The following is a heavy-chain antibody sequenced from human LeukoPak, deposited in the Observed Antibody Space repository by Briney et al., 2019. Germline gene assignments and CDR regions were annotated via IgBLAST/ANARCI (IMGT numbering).Heavy chain of an antibody. CDR3: ARGAYGDPTSFDY. J-gene: IGHJ4*02. Sequence: TSETLSLTCTVSGGSISSYYWSWIRQPPGKGLEWIGYIYYSGSTNYNPSLKSRVTISVDTSKNQFSLKLSSVAAADTAVYYCARGAYGDPTSFDYWGQGTLVTVSS. D-gene: IGHD4-17*01. CDR1: GGSISSYY. V-gene: IGHV4-59*01. CDR2: IYYSGST.